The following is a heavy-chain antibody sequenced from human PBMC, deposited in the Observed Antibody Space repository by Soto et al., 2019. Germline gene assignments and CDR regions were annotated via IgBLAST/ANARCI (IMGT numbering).Heavy chain of an antibody. CDR3: ARVPTVTPVFFDY. D-gene: IGHD4-17*01. Sequence: HPGGSLRLSCAASGFTFSSYGMHWVRQAPGKGLEWVAVIWYDGSNKYYADSVKGRFTISRDNSKNTLYLQMNSLRAEDTAVYYCARVPTVTPVFFDYWGQGTLVTVSS. J-gene: IGHJ4*02. CDR1: GFTFSSYG. V-gene: IGHV3-33*01. CDR2: IWYDGSNK.